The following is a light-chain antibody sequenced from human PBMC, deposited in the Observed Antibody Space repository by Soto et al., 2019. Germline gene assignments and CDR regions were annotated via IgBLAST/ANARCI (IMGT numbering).Light chain of an antibody. Sequence: QSVLTQSPSASASLGASVKLTCTLSSGHSSYAIAWHQQQPEKGPRYLMKLNSDGSHSKGDGIPDRFSGSSSGAERYLTISSLPSEDEAYYYCQTWGTGIRVFGGGTKLTVL. CDR3: QTWGTGIRV. CDR2: LNSDGSH. CDR1: SGHSSYA. V-gene: IGLV4-69*02. J-gene: IGLJ3*02.